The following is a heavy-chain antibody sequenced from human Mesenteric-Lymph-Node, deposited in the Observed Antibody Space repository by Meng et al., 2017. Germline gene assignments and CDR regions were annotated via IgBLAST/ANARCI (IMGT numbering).Heavy chain of an antibody. V-gene: IGHV4-34*01. J-gene: IGHJ4*02. CDR1: GGSFSDYY. CDR2: ITNRGST. CDR3: ARGGYCSSTSCPRPLY. Sequence: VQLQQWGTGLLKPSETLSLTCAVYGGSFSDYYWSWIRQPPGKGLEWIGEITNRGSTNYNPSLKSRVTISVDTSKNQLSLKLSSVTAADTAVYYCARGGYCSSTSCPRPLYWGQGTLVTVSS. D-gene: IGHD2-2*01.